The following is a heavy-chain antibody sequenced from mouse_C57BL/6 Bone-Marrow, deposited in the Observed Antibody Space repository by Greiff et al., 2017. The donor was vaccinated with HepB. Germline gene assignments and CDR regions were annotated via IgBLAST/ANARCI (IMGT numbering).Heavy chain of an antibody. Sequence: QVQLQQPGAELVMPGASVKLSCKASGYTFTSYWMHWVKQRPGQGLEWIGEIDPSDSYTNYNQKFKGKSTLTVDKSSSTAYMQLSSLTSEDSAVYYWAREGIYYYGSTVYYYAMDYWGQGTSVTVSS. V-gene: IGHV1-69*01. J-gene: IGHJ4*01. CDR1: GYTFTSYW. CDR3: AREGIYYYGSTVYYYAMDY. D-gene: IGHD1-1*01. CDR2: IDPSDSYT.